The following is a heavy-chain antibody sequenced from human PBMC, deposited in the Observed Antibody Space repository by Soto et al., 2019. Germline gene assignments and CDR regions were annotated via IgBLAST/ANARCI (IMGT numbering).Heavy chain of an antibody. V-gene: IGHV1-46*01. CDR2: INPSGGST. J-gene: IGHJ6*02. D-gene: IGHD2-2*01. CDR3: ARDRGRDIVVVPAAKGNYYYYGMDV. CDR1: GYTFTSYY. Sequence: ASVKVSCKASGYTFTSYYMHWVRQAPGQGLEWMGIINPSGGSTSYAQKFQGRVTITRDTSTSTVYMELSSLRSEDTAVYYCARDRGRDIVVVPAAKGNYYYYGMDVWGQGTTVTVSS.